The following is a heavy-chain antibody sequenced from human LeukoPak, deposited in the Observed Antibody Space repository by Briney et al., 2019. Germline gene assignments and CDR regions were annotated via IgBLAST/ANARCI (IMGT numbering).Heavy chain of an antibody. D-gene: IGHD1-14*01. J-gene: IGHJ3*02. Sequence: PSETLSLTCTVSGGSISSYYWSWIRQPPGKGLEWIGYIYYSGSTNYNPSLKSRVTISVDTSKNQFSLKLSSVTAADTAVYYCARDGPLTTGAFGIWGQGTMVTVSS. CDR1: GGSISSYY. V-gene: IGHV4-59*01. CDR3: ARDGPLTTGAFGI. CDR2: IYYSGST.